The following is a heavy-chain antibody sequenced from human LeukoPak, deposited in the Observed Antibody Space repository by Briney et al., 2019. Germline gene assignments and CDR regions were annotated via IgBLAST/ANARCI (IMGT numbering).Heavy chain of an antibody. CDR1: GGSISSGSYY. CDR3: ARAPLVAAAFDY. V-gene: IGHV4-39*07. Sequence: SQTLSLTCTVSGGSISSGSYYWGWIRQPPGKGLEWIGEINHSGSTNYNPSLKSRVTISVDTSKNQFSLKLSSVTAADTAVYYCARAPLVAAAFDYWGQGTLVTVSS. D-gene: IGHD6-13*01. J-gene: IGHJ4*02. CDR2: INHSGST.